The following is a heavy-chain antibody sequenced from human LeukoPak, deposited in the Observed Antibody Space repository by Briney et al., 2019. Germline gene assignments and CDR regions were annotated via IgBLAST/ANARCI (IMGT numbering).Heavy chain of an antibody. J-gene: IGHJ4*02. CDR3: ARIPHGDYAFDY. V-gene: IGHV2-70*11. CDR1: GFSLSTSRMC. Sequence: SGPALVKPTQTLTLTCTFSGFSLSTSRMCVSWIRQPPGKALEWLARIDWDDDKYYSTSLKTRLTISKDTSKNQVVLTMTNMDPVDTATYYCARIPHGDYAFDYWGQGTLVTVSS. D-gene: IGHD4-17*01. CDR2: IDWDDDK.